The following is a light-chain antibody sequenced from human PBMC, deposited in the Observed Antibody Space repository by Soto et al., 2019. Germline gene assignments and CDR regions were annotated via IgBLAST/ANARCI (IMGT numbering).Light chain of an antibody. Sequence: QSALTQPPSASGSPGQSVAISCTGTSSDVGGYNYVSWYQQHPGKAPKLMIYEVNKRPSGVPDRFSGSKSGNTASLTVSGLQDEDEADYYCSSYAGSSNVFGTGNRSP. V-gene: IGLV2-8*01. CDR1: SSDVGGYNY. CDR2: EVN. CDR3: SSYAGSSNV. J-gene: IGLJ1*01.